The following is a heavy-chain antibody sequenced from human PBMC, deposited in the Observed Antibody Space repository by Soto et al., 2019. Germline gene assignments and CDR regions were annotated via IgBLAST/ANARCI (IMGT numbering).Heavy chain of an antibody. CDR1: GYTFTSYG. CDR2: ISAYNGNT. V-gene: IGHV1-18*01. CDR3: ARGSCSSTSCYRSLYYYYYYMDV. D-gene: IGHD2-2*01. Sequence: ASVKVSCKASGYTFTSYGISWVRQAPGQGLEWMGWISAYNGNTNYAQKLQGRVTMTTDTSTSTAYMELRSLSSDDTAVYYCARGSCSSTSCYRSLYYYYYYMDVWGKGTTVTVSS. J-gene: IGHJ6*03.